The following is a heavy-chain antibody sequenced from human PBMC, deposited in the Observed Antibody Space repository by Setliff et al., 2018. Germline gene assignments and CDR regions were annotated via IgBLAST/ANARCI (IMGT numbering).Heavy chain of an antibody. Sequence: ASVKVSCKASGNSFSSFSITWVRQAPGQGLEWMGWVSTYNGDTKYAQNFRGRVTMTTDMSTGTVYMELRTLRSDDTAVYFCARRPIALAGYRKGAFDIWGQGTMVTVPS. CDR1: GNSFSSFS. V-gene: IGHV1-18*01. J-gene: IGHJ3*02. CDR2: VSTYNGDT. CDR3: ARRPIALAGYRKGAFDI. D-gene: IGHD6-19*01.